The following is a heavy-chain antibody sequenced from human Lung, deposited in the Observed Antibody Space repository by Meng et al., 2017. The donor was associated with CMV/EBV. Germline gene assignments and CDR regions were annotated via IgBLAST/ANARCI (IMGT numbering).Heavy chain of an antibody. Sequence: GGSLRLXXAVTGVTFRNYYMHWVRQAPGKGLVWVSRINSDGSSTHYADSVKGRFSISRDNAKNTLHLQVNSLRAEDTAVYYCASSEYSNRFDFWGRGTLVTVSS. CDR1: GVTFRNYY. D-gene: IGHD4-11*01. J-gene: IGHJ4*02. V-gene: IGHV3-74*01. CDR3: ASSEYSNRFDF. CDR2: INSDGSST.